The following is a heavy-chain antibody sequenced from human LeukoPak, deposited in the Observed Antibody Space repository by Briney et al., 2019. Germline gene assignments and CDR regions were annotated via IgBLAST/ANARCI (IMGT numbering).Heavy chain of an antibody. J-gene: IGHJ4*02. CDR2: INPNSGGT. CDR3: ASFDVSVAGSPVDY. Sequence: ASVKVSCKASGYTFTGYYMHWVRQAPGQGLEWMGWINPNSGGTNYAQKFQGRVTMTRDTSISTAYMELSRLRSDDTAVYYCASFDVSVAGSPVDYWGQGTLVTVSS. CDR1: GYTFTGYY. V-gene: IGHV1-2*02. D-gene: IGHD6-19*01.